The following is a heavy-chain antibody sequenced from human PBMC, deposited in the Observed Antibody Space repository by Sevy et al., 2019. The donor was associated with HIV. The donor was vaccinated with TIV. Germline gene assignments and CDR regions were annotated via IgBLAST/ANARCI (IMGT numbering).Heavy chain of an antibody. V-gene: IGHV3-30*02. D-gene: IGHD3-10*01. CDR2: TRHDETAK. Sequence: GGSLRLSCAVSGFNFAIYGFHWVRQAPGKGLEWVANTRHDETAKYYVYSVKGRFTVSRDNSKNTVFLQMNSLTPDDTGTYYCARDGVYYGMDVWGLGTTVTVSS. J-gene: IGHJ6*02. CDR3: ARDGVYYGMDV. CDR1: GFNFAIYG.